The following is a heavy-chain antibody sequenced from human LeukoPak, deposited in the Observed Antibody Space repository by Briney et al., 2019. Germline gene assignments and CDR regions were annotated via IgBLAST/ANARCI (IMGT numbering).Heavy chain of an antibody. Sequence: GDSLKISCKGSESIFSTSWIGWVRQMPGKGLEWMGIIYPGDSETRYSPSFQGQVTMSADKSISTAYLQWTSLRASDTAIYYCARLDATRGGDYWGQGTLVTVSS. D-gene: IGHD2-15*01. J-gene: IGHJ4*02. CDR1: ESIFSTSW. CDR3: ARLDATRGGDY. V-gene: IGHV5-51*01. CDR2: IYPGDSET.